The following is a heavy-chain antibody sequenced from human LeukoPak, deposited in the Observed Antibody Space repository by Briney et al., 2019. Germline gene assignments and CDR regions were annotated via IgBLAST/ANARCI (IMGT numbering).Heavy chain of an antibody. D-gene: IGHD5-18*01. V-gene: IGHV3-23*01. CDR2: ISGSAHKI. CDR3: AGRPTGYSSGYIH. Sequence: GGSLRLSCVASGITFSNYAVSSVRQAPEKGLDWVSVISGSAHKIRYADSVKGRFTISRDNSENIVYLQMNNLRVEDTAVYYCAGRPTGYSSGYIHWGQGTLVTVSS. CDR1: GITFSNYA. J-gene: IGHJ4*02.